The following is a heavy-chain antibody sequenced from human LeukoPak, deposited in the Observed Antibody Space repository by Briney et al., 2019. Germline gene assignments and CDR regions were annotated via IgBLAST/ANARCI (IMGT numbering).Heavy chain of an antibody. Sequence: ASETLSLTCAVYGGSFSGYYWSWIRQPPGKGLEWIGEINHSGSTNYNPSLKSRVTISVDTSKNQFSLKLSSVTAADTAVYYCARAELLAFYHYYGMDVWGQGTTVTVSS. V-gene: IGHV4-34*01. J-gene: IGHJ6*02. CDR1: GGSFSGYY. CDR3: ARAELLAFYHYYGMDV. CDR2: INHSGST. D-gene: IGHD1-26*01.